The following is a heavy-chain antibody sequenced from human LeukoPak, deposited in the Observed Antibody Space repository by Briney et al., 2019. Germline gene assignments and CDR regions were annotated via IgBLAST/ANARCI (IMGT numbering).Heavy chain of an antibody. D-gene: IGHD3-3*01. V-gene: IGHV1-8*01. J-gene: IGHJ5*02. Sequence: ASVKVSCKASGYTFTSYDINWVRQATGQGLEWMGWMNPNSGNTGYAQKFQGRVTMTRNTSISTAYMELSSLRSEDTAVYYCARGGITIFGVAPINWFDPWGQGTLVTVSS. CDR2: MNPNSGNT. CDR3: ARGGITIFGVAPINWFDP. CDR1: GYTFTSYD.